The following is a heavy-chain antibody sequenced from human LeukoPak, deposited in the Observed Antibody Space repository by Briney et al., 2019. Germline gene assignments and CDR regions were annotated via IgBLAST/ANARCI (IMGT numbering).Heavy chain of an antibody. CDR2: IRSKAYGGTT. Sequence: GRSLTLPCTVSGFTFADYAMSWFRQAPGKGLEWVGFIRSKAYGGTTEYAASVKGRFTISRDDYKSIAYLQMNSLKTEDTGVYYCTLWANYDSRGPTNYWGQGTLVTVSS. D-gene: IGHD3-22*01. J-gene: IGHJ4*02. CDR3: TLWANYDSRGPTNY. CDR1: GFTFADYA. V-gene: IGHV3-49*03.